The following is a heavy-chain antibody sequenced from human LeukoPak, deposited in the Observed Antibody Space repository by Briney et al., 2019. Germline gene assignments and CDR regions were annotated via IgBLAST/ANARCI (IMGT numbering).Heavy chain of an antibody. CDR3: ARDYYYDSSGYSGY. D-gene: IGHD3-22*01. Sequence: GGSLRLSCAASGFTFSTYWMNWFRQTPGKGLEWVAKIKADGGEKDHVASVKGRFTISRGNAKNSLYLQMNSLRAEDTAVYYCARDYYYDSSGYSGYWGQGTLVTVSS. J-gene: IGHJ4*02. CDR2: IKADGGEK. CDR1: GFTFSTYW. V-gene: IGHV3-7*01.